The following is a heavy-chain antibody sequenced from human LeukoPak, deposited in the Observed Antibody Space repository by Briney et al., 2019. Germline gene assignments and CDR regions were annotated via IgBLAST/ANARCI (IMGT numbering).Heavy chain of an antibody. CDR2: TYYRSKWYN. Sequence: SQTLSLTCAISGDSVSSNSAAWNWIRQSPSRGLEWLGRTYYRSKWYNDYAVSVKSRITINPDTSKNQFSLQLNSVTPEDTAVYYCARDRSWQQLHYYYYYGMDVWGQETTVTVSS. CDR3: ARDRSWQQLHYYYYYGMDV. CDR1: GDSVSSNSAA. V-gene: IGHV6-1*01. D-gene: IGHD6-13*01. J-gene: IGHJ6*02.